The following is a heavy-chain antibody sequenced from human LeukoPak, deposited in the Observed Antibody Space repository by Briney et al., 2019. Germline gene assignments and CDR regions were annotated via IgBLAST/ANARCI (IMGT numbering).Heavy chain of an antibody. CDR1: GLTFICYG. CDR3: ARSSRDGYNLIDYMDV. CDR2: IRYDGSNK. Sequence: PGGSLRLSCSTSGLTFICYGVHWVRQARGKGLGWVPFIRYDGSNKNYADCVKGRYTSSSDNSKNTLYLQMNSLRAEDTAVYYCARSSRDGYNLIDYMDVWGKGTTVTVSS. V-gene: IGHV3-30*02. D-gene: IGHD5-24*01. J-gene: IGHJ6*03.